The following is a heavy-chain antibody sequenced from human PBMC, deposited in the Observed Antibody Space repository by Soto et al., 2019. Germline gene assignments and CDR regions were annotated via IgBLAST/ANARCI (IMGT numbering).Heavy chain of an antibody. Sequence: EVQLVESGGGLVQPGGSLRLSCAASGFTFSSYEMNWVRQAPGKGLEWVSYISSSGSTIYYADSVKGRFTISRDNAKNSLYLQMNSLRAEDTAVYYCARGGAARAVYAIDIWGQGTMVTVSS. CDR1: GFTFSSYE. CDR2: ISSSGSTI. J-gene: IGHJ3*02. D-gene: IGHD6-6*01. V-gene: IGHV3-48*03. CDR3: ARGGAARAVYAIDI.